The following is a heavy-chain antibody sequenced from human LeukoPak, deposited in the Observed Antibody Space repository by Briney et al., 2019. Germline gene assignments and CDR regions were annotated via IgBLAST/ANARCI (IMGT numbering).Heavy chain of an antibody. CDR3: ARDLRGYSYGYDVGY. V-gene: IGHV3-30*03. D-gene: IGHD5-18*01. CDR1: GFTFSRNA. Sequence: GGSLRLSCAASGFTFSRNAMHWVRQAPGKGLEWVAVISYDEKFAYYEDSVKGRFTISRDNSKDTLYLQMNSLRAEDTAVYYCARDLRGYSYGYDVGYWGQGTLVTVSS. J-gene: IGHJ4*02. CDR2: ISYDEKFA.